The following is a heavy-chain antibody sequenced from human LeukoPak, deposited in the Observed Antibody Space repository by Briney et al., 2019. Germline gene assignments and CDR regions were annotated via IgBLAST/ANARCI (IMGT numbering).Heavy chain of an antibody. V-gene: IGHV3-66*01. CDR1: GFTVSSNY. J-gene: IGHJ4*02. CDR2: IYSGGST. D-gene: IGHD1-14*01. Sequence: GGSLRLSCAASGFTVSSNYMSWVRQAPGKGLEWVSVIYSGGSTYYADSVKGRFTISRDNSKNTLYLQMNSLRAEDTAVYYCARDTGTERGYFDYWGQGTLVTVSS. CDR3: ARDTGTERGYFDY.